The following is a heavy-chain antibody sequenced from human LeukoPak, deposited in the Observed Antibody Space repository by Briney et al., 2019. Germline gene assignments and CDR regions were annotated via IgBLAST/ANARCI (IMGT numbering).Heavy chain of an antibody. CDR1: GSTFSSYA. CDR2: ISYDGSNK. D-gene: IGHD6-19*01. CDR3: AKGVGSGWYNWYFDL. J-gene: IGHJ2*01. V-gene: IGHV3-30-3*01. Sequence: GGSLRLSCAASGSTFSSYAMHWVRQAPGKGLEWVAVISYDGSNKYYADSVKGRFTISRDNSKNTLYLQMNSLRAEDTAVYYCAKGVGSGWYNWYFDLWGRGTLVTVSS.